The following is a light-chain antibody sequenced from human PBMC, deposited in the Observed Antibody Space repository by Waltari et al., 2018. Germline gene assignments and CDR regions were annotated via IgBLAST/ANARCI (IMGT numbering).Light chain of an antibody. CDR2: DAS. CDR1: QSVRKS. V-gene: IGKV3-20*01. CDR3: QKYVRLPVT. J-gene: IGKJ1*01. Sequence: EIVLTQSPGTLSLSPGARATLSCRASQSVRKSLAWYQQKSGQAPRLLIYDASTRATVIPDRFIASWFGTDFSLTISRLEPEDFAVYYCQKYVRLPVTFGQGTKVEIK.